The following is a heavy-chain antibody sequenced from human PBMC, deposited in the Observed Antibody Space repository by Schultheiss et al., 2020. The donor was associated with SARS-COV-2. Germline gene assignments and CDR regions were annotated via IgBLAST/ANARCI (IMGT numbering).Heavy chain of an antibody. Sequence: SETLSLTCTVSGGSIRSGESYWSWIRQSPGKGLEWIGYIDYSGSTNYNPSLKNRVTISVDTSRNLFSLKLTSVTAADAAVYYCAREHPFWSGYSDYYGMDVWGQGTTVTVSS. CDR2: IDYSGST. V-gene: IGHV4-30-4*01. CDR3: AREHPFWSGYSDYYGMDV. CDR1: GGSIRSGESY. D-gene: IGHD3-3*01. J-gene: IGHJ6*02.